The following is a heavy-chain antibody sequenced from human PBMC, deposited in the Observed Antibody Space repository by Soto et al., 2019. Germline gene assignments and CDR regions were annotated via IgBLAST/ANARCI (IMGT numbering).Heavy chain of an antibody. J-gene: IGHJ4*02. D-gene: IGHD3-22*01. V-gene: IGHV1-18*04. CDR1: GYTFTSYG. CDR2: ISAYNGNT. CDR3: ARDLIDAVLAFFGY. Sequence: GASVKVSCKASGYTFTSYGISWVRQAPGQGLEWMGWISAYNGNTNYAQKLQGRVTMTTDTSTSTAYMELRSLRSDDTAVYYCARDLIDAVLAFFGYRGQGPLVTACS.